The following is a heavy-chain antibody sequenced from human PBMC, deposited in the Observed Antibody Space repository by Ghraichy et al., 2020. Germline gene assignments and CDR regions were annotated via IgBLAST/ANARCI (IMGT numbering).Heavy chain of an antibody. CDR2: ISSSSIYI. CDR1: GFIFTSYS. D-gene: IGHD2-2*01. Sequence: GESLNISCAASGFIFTSYSLNWVRQAPGKGLEWVSSISSSSIYIYYAESVQGRFTISRDNARNSLYLQMSILRAEDTAVYYCASSTTSYRSSVLNAFDIWGQGTMVTVSS. CDR3: ASSTTSYRSSVLNAFDI. J-gene: IGHJ3*02. V-gene: IGHV3-21*01.